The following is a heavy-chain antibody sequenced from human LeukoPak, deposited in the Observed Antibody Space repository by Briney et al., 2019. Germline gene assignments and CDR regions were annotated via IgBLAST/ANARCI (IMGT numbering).Heavy chain of an antibody. Sequence: GGSLRLSCAASGFTISSYWTHWVRQAPGKGLEWVAVIWYDGSNKYYADSVKGRFTISRDNSKNTLYLEMNSLRAEDTAVYYCARDRYSSGWADAFDIWGQGTMVTVSS. CDR2: IWYDGSNK. CDR1: GFTISSYW. CDR3: ARDRYSSGWADAFDI. J-gene: IGHJ3*02. V-gene: IGHV3-33*08. D-gene: IGHD6-19*01.